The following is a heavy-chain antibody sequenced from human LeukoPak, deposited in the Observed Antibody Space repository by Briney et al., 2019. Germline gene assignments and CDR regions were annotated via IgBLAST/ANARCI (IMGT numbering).Heavy chain of an antibody. D-gene: IGHD5-12*01. CDR3: ARGGYSFDY. CDR2: LHADGNEK. CDR1: GFSLSGYW. V-gene: IGHV3-7*01. J-gene: IGHJ4*02. Sequence: GGCLRLSCAAYGFSLSGYWMSWVRQAPGKGLEWVARLHADGNEKYFVHSVKGRFTVSRVNAKNSLYLQMNSLRVEDTAVYYCARGGYSFDYLGQGTLVTVSS.